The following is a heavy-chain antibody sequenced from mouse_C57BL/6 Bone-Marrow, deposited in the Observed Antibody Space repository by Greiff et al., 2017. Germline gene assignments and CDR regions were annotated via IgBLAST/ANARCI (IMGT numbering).Heavy chain of an antibody. CDR3: ARGLLLRFYAMDY. Sequence: QVQLQQSGAELVKPGASVKLSCKASGYTFTSYWMPWVKQRPGQGLEWIGMIHPNSGSTNYNEKFKSKATLTVDKSSSTAYMQLSSLTSEDSAVYYWARGLLLRFYAMDYWGQGTSVTVSS. D-gene: IGHD1-1*01. J-gene: IGHJ4*01. V-gene: IGHV1-64*01. CDR1: GYTFTSYW. CDR2: IHPNSGST.